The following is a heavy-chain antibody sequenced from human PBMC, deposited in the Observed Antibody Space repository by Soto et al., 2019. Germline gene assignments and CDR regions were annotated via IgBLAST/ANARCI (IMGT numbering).Heavy chain of an antibody. J-gene: IGHJ4*02. D-gene: IGHD2-21*02. CDR2: IIPIFGTA. CDR1: GGTFSSYA. V-gene: IGHV1-69*12. Sequence: QVQLVQSGAEVKKPGSSVKVSCKASGGTFSSYAISWVRQAPGQGLEWMGGIIPIFGTANYAQKFQGRVTITADESTSTAYMELSSLRSEDAAVYYCADSSYCGGDCFLPGDWGQGTLVTVSS. CDR3: ADSSYCGGDCFLPGD.